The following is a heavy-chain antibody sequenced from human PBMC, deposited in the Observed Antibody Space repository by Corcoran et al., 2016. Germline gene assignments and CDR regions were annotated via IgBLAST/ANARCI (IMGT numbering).Heavy chain of an antibody. J-gene: IGHJ4*02. V-gene: IGHV4-34*01. D-gene: IGHD2-21*02. CDR2: INHSGST. CDR1: GGSFSGYY. CDR3: ARARVVVPAIVAIDY. Sequence: QVQLKQWGAGLLKPSETLSLTSAVYGGSFSGYYWSWIRKPPGKGLEWIGEINHSGSTNYNPSFKSRVTISVDTSKNQFSLKLSSVTAADTAVYYCARARVVVPAIVAIDYWGQGTLVTVSS.